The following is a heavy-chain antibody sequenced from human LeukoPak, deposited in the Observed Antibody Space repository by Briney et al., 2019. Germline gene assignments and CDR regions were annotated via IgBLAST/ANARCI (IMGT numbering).Heavy chain of an antibody. CDR3: ARDRYSGSRPDYYYGMDV. V-gene: IGHV4-59*01. CDR1: GGSISSYY. D-gene: IGHD1-26*01. CDR2: IYYSGST. Sequence: SETLSLTCTVSGGSISSYYWSWIRQPPGKGLEWIGYIYYSGSTNYNPSLKSRVTMSVDTSKNQFSLKLSSVTAADTAVYYCARDRYSGSRPDYYYGMDVWGQGTTVTVSS. J-gene: IGHJ6*02.